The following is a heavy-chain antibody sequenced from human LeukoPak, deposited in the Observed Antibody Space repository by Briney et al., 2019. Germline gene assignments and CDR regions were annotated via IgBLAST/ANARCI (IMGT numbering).Heavy chain of an antibody. CDR3: ARGDGYGYIS. CDR2: INSDGSFT. V-gene: IGHV3-74*03. J-gene: IGHJ5*02. CDR1: GFTFSSYW. D-gene: IGHD5-18*01. Sequence: EGSLRLSCAASGFTFSSYWMHWVRQAPGRGLVWVSGINSDGSFTTYADSVKGRFTISRDNAKNTLYLQMNSLRAEDTAVYYCARGDGYGYISWGQGTLVTVSS.